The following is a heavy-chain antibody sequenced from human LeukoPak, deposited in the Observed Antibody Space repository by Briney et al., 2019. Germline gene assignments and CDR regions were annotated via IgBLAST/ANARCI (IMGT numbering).Heavy chain of an antibody. CDR3: ARTSARFRGNWFDP. J-gene: IGHJ5*02. D-gene: IGHD3-3*01. CDR1: GGTFSSYA. V-gene: IGHV1-69*05. Sequence: ASVKVSCKASGGTFSSYAISWVRQPPGQGLNGMGRIIPIFGTANYAQKFQGRVTITTDESTSTAYMELSSLRSEDAAVYYCARTSARFRGNWFDPWGQGTLVTVSS. CDR2: IIPIFGTA.